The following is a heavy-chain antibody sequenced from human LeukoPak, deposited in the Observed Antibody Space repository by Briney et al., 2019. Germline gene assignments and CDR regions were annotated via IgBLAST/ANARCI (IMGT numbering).Heavy chain of an antibody. CDR2: IYYSGST. CDR3: ARHRGKSYYYDSSGYYGLSSFDY. Sequence: TPSETLSLTCAVYGGSFSGYYWGWIRQPPGKGLEWIGSIYYSGSTYYNPSLKSRVTISVDTSKNQFSLKLSSVTAADTAVYYCARHRGKSYYYDSSGYYGLSSFDYWGQGTLVTVSS. V-gene: IGHV4-39*01. J-gene: IGHJ4*02. CDR1: GGSFSGYY. D-gene: IGHD3-22*01.